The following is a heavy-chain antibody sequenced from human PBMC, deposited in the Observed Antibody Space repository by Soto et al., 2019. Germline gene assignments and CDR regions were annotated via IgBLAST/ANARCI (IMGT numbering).Heavy chain of an antibody. CDR1: GFSXTGYY. CDR3: ARDGVQFYFDS. V-gene: IGHV1-2*02. CDR2: SNAHSGST. D-gene: IGHD3-10*01. J-gene: IGHJ4*02. Sequence: SXKVSFKASGFSXTGYYIHLLRQAPGQGLEWMGWSNAHSGSTTYAQKFQGRGTMTRDTSTSTVYMELRSLRSEYTAVYYCARDGVQFYFDSWGQGTLLTVSP.